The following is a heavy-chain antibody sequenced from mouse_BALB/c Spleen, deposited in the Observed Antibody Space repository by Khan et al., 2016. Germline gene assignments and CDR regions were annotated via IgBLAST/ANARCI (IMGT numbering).Heavy chain of an antibody. CDR2: ICYSGST. V-gene: IGHV3-8*02. CDR3: ATSDGYYCGY. D-gene: IGHD2-3*01. CDR1: GGSITSGY. Sequence: EVKLLESGPSLEKPSQTLFLTCSVTGGSITSGYWNWIRKFPGNKLEYMGYICYSGSTYYNPSLKSRISITRDTSKNQNYLQLISLTAEDTAIDHCATSDGYYCGYWAQGNTLTVAS. J-gene: IGHJ2*01.